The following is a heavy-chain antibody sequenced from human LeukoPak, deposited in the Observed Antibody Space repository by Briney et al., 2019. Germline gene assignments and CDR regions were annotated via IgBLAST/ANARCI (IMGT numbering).Heavy chain of an antibody. V-gene: IGHV3-30*02. J-gene: IGHJ4*02. Sequence: EGSLRLSCAASGFTFTAHGMDWVRQAPGKGLEWVATIRYDGSYQYYAESVKGRFTISRDNSKNTLYLQMNSLRAEDTAVYYCGRVRGASSSSWYFDYWGQGTLVTVSS. CDR2: IRYDGSYQ. D-gene: IGHD6-13*01. CDR3: GRVRGASSSSWYFDY. CDR1: GFTFTAHG.